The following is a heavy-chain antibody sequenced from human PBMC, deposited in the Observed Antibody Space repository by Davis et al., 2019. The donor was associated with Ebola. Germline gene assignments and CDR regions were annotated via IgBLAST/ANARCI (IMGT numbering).Heavy chain of an antibody. CDR1: GFTFSSYS. CDR3: ARVDGYNYWVS. V-gene: IGHV3-21*01. D-gene: IGHD5-24*01. CDR2: ISSSSSYI. Sequence: GESLKISCAASGFTFSSYSMNWVRQAPGKGLEWVSSISSSSSYIYYADSVKGRFTISRDNAKNSLYLQMNSMRAEDTAVYYCARVDGYNYWVSWGQGTLVTVSS. J-gene: IGHJ5*02.